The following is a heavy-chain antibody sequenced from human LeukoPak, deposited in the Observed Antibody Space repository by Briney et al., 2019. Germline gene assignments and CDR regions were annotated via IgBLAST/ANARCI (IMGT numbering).Heavy chain of an antibody. CDR2: VIPIFGTA. Sequence: GASVKVSCKASGGTFSSYAISWVRQAPGQGREWMGGVIPIFGTANYAQKFQGRVTITTDESTSTAYMELSSLRSEDTAVYYCASRFDYWGQGTLVTVSS. CDR1: GGTFSSYA. J-gene: IGHJ4*02. V-gene: IGHV1-69*05. CDR3: ASRFDY.